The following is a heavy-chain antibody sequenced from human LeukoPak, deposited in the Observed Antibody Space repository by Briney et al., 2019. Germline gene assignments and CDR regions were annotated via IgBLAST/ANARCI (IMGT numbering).Heavy chain of an antibody. V-gene: IGHV4-34*01. CDR2: INHSGST. D-gene: IGHD6-19*01. CDR3: ARGLHIAVAGNWFDP. Sequence: SETLSLTCAVYGGSFSGYYWSWIRHPPGKGLEWIGEINHSGSTNYNPSLKSRVTISVDTSKNQFSLKLSSVTAADTAVYYCARGLHIAVAGNWFDPWGQGTLVTVSS. CDR1: GGSFSGYY. J-gene: IGHJ5*02.